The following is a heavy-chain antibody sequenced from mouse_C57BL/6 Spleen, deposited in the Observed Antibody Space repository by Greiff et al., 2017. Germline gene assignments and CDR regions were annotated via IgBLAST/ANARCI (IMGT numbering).Heavy chain of an antibody. CDR2: VDPSDSYT. V-gene: IGHV1-69*01. D-gene: IGHD2-1*01. CDR3: ARYGNCDPWYMEV. Sequence: QVQLQQPGAELVMPGASVKLSCKASGYTFTSYWMHWVKQRPGQGLEWIGEVDPSDSYTNYNQKFKGKSTLTVDKSSSTAYMQLSSLTSEDSAVYYCARYGNCDPWYMEVWGTGTTVTVSS. J-gene: IGHJ1*03. CDR1: GYTFTSYW.